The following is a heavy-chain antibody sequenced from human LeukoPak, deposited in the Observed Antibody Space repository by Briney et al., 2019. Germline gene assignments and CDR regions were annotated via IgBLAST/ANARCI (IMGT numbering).Heavy chain of an antibody. CDR3: TRGGDSGDYDFDY. Sequence: GGSLRLSCAASGFTFSSYAMSWVRQAPGKGLEWVGFIRSNAYHGTIEYAASVKGRFVISRDDFTSIVYLQMNSLKIEDTAVYYCTRGGDSGDYDFDYWGQGTLVTVSS. J-gene: IGHJ4*02. V-gene: IGHV3-49*04. CDR1: GFTFSSYA. CDR2: IRSNAYHGTI. D-gene: IGHD4-17*01.